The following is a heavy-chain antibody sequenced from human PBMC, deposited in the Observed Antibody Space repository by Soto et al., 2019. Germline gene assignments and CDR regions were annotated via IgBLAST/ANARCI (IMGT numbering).Heavy chain of an antibody. D-gene: IGHD3-22*01. V-gene: IGHV4-31*03. CDR1: GGSISSGAYY. CDR2: IYYTGST. CDR3: AIYDSSGSRGFQH. Sequence: QVQLQESGPGLVKPSQTLSLTCTVSGGSISSGAYYWSWIRQHPGKGLKWIGYIYYTGSTYYNPSLKSRVTISGDTSKNLFSLKLSSVTAADTAVYFCAIYDSSGSRGFQHWGQGTLVTVSS. J-gene: IGHJ1*01.